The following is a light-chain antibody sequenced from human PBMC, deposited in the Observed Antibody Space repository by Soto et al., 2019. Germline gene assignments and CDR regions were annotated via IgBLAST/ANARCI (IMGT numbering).Light chain of an antibody. J-gene: IGKJ2*01. Sequence: DIQMTQSPSSLSASVGDRVTITCQASQDISNYLNWYQQKPRKAPKLLIYDASNLETGAPSRFSGSGSGTDFTSTNSSLQPEDIATYYCQQYDNLPYTFGQGTKLEI. CDR2: DAS. CDR1: QDISNY. CDR3: QQYDNLPYT. V-gene: IGKV1-33*01.